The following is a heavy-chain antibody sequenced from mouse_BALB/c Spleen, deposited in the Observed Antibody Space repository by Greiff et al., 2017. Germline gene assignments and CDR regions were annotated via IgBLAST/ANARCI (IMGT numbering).Heavy chain of an antibody. V-gene: IGHV2-9*02. Sequence: VQLVESGPGLVAPSQSLSITCTVSGFSLTSYGVHWVRQPPGKGLEWLGVIWAGGSTNYNSALMSRLSISKDNSKSQVFLKMNSLQTDDTAMYYCARYPPYYGSSYGYFDYWGQGTTLTVSS. CDR1: GFSLTSYG. CDR3: ARYPPYYGSSYGYFDY. J-gene: IGHJ2*01. CDR2: IWAGGST. D-gene: IGHD1-1*01.